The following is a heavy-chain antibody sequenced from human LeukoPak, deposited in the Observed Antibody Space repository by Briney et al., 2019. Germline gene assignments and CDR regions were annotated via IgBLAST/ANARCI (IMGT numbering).Heavy chain of an antibody. D-gene: IGHD6-19*01. Sequence: RGSLRLSCAASGFTFSNYGMHWVRQAPGKGLEWVAVIWYDGSSKYYADSVKGRFTISRDNSNNTLYLQMNSLRAEDTAVYYCARGIAVAGTFGWFDPWGQGTLVTVSS. V-gene: IGHV3-33*01. J-gene: IGHJ5*02. CDR3: ARGIAVAGTFGWFDP. CDR1: GFTFSNYG. CDR2: IWYDGSSK.